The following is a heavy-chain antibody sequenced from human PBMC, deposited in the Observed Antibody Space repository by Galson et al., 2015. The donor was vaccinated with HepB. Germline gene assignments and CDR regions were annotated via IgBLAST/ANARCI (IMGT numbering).Heavy chain of an antibody. Sequence: ISGDSVSSESAAWNWIRQSPSRGLEWLGRTYYRSKWYNDYAVSVKSRIMLNPDTSRNQFSLQLKSVTPEDTAVYYCARGLIGDGHVDIWGQGTLATVS. CDR1: GDSVSSESAA. CDR3: ARGLIGDGHVDI. CDR2: TYYRSKWYN. V-gene: IGHV6-1*01. J-gene: IGHJ4*02. D-gene: IGHD7-27*01.